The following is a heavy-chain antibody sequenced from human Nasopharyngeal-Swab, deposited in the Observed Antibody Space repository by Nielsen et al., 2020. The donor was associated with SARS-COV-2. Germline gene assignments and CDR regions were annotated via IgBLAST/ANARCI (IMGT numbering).Heavy chain of an antibody. Sequence: ASVKVSCKASGYTFTSYAMNWVRQAPGQGLEWMGWINTNTGNPTYAQGFTGRFVFSLDTSVSTAYLQISSLKAEGTAVYYCASGQLLLYTTSYYYYYGMDVWGQGTTVTVSS. CDR1: GYTFTSYA. V-gene: IGHV7-4-1*02. CDR2: INTNTGNP. J-gene: IGHJ6*02. CDR3: ASGQLLLYTTSYYYYYGMDV. D-gene: IGHD2-2*01.